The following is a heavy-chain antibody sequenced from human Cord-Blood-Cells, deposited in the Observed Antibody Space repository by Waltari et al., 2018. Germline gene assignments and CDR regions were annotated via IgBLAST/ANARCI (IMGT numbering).Heavy chain of an antibody. J-gene: IGHJ4*02. V-gene: IGHV3-53*04. Sequence: EVQLVESGGGLVQPGGSLRLSCAASGFTVSSNYMSWVRQAPGKGLEWVSVIYSGGSTYYADSVKCRFNISRHNSKNTLYLQMNSLRAEDTAVYYCARLAAAGTHFDYWGQGTLVTVSS. CDR2: IYSGGST. CDR3: ARLAAAGTHFDY. CDR1: GFTVSSNY. D-gene: IGHD6-13*01.